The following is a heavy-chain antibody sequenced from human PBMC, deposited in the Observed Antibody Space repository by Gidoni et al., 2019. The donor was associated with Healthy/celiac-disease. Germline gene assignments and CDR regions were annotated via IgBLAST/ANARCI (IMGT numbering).Heavy chain of an antibody. CDR2: IIPIFGTA. V-gene: IGHV1-69*01. D-gene: IGHD4-17*01. Sequence: QVQLVQSGAEVKKTGSSVKVSCKASGVTFSSYAISWVRQAPGHGLEWMGGIIPIFGTANYAQKFQGRVTITADESTSTAYMELSSLRSEDTAVYYCAGSLVGGDYAPADYWGQGTLVTVSS. J-gene: IGHJ4*02. CDR1: GVTFSSYA. CDR3: AGSLVGGDYAPADY.